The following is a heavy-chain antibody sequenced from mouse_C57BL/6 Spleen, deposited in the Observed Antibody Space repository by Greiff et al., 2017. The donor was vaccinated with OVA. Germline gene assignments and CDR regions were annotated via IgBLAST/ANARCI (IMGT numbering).Heavy chain of an antibody. CDR2: INPGSGGT. D-gene: IGHD1-1*01. V-gene: IGHV1-54*01. CDR3: AREEITTVAGGYFDV. CDR1: GYAFTNYL. Sequence: VQLQQSGAELVRPGTSVKVSCKASGYAFTNYLIEWVKQRPGQGLEWIGVINPGSGGTNYNEKFKGKATLTADKSSSTAYMQLSSLTSEDSAVYFCAREEITTVAGGYFDVWGTGTTVTVSS. J-gene: IGHJ1*03.